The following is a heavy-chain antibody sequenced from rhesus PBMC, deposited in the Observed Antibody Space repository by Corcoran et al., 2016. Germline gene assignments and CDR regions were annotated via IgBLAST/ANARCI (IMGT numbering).Heavy chain of an antibody. Sequence: QVQLQESGPGLVKPSETLSLTCAVSGGSISSNYWSWIRQAPGKGLEWFGHIYGSWGSNDYNHSLKSRVTISTDTSKNQFSLKLSSVTAADTAVYYCARERYNIWTGYNDYWGQGVLVTVSS. V-gene: IGHV4-160*01. D-gene: IGHD3-3*01. J-gene: IGHJ4*01. CDR2: IYGSWGSN. CDR1: GGSISSNY. CDR3: ARERYNIWTGYNDY.